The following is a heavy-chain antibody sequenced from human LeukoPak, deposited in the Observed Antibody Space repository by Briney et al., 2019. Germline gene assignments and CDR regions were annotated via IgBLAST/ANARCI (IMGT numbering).Heavy chain of an antibody. D-gene: IGHD2-21*02. V-gene: IGHV1-18*01. J-gene: IGHJ5*02. Sequence: ASVKVSCKASGYTFMNYGISWVRQAPGQGLEWMGWISANNGNTNLAQKFQGRVTMTTDTSASTVYMELRSLRSDDTAVYYCARGRLREFDPWGQGTLDTVSS. CDR3: ARGRLREFDP. CDR2: ISANNGNT. CDR1: GYTFMNYG.